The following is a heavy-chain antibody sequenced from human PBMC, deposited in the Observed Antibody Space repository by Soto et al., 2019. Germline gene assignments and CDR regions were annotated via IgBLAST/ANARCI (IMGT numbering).Heavy chain of an antibody. CDR3: ATRFSSGWSRYNYFGP. D-gene: IGHD6-19*01. V-gene: IGHV3-23*01. CDR1: GFPFDSFA. Sequence: GGSPRLFCGASGFPFDSFAMNWLRQAPGRGLEWVSIISGNGGISYYSDSVRGRFTVSRDNSKSTLYLQMTGLRDDDTAVYFCATRFSSGWSRYNYFGPWGQETQVPVSS. J-gene: IGHJ5*02. CDR2: ISGNGGIS.